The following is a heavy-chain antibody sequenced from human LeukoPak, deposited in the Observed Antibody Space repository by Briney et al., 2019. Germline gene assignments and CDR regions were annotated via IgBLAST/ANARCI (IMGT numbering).Heavy chain of an antibody. V-gene: IGHV3-30*02. D-gene: IGHD2-21*02. Sequence: PGGSLRLSCAASGFTFSYYAMHWVRQAPGKGLEWVAFIRYDGSNKYYTDSVKGRFTISRDNSKNTLYVQMKSLRAEDTAVYYCAKDFVVVPGNVNYFDYWGQGTLVTVSS. J-gene: IGHJ4*02. CDR1: GFTFSYYA. CDR2: IRYDGSNK. CDR3: AKDFVVVPGNVNYFDY.